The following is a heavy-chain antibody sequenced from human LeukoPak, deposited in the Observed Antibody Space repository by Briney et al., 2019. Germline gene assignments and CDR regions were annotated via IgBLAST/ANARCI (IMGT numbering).Heavy chain of an antibody. CDR1: GFIFSNYR. CDR2: ISSTSDTR. D-gene: IGHD3-22*01. V-gene: IGHV3-48*04. CDR3: ARTTQSLTMIVLYHEY. J-gene: IGHJ4*02. Sequence: PGRSLRLSCATSGFIFSNYRMNWVRQAPGKGLEWVAYISSTSDTRYYVDSVKGRFTISRDNAKNSLYLQMNSLRAEDTAVYYCARTTQSLTMIVLYHEYWGQGTLVTVSS.